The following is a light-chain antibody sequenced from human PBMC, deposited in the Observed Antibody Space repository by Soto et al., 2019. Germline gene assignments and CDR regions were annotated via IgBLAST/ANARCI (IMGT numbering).Light chain of an antibody. Sequence: DIQMAQSPSSLSASVGDRVTITCRASQSIRNYLNWYQQKPGKAPKLLIYAASYLQSGVPSRFSGSGSGTDFTLTISSLQPEDFATYYCQQSYTSVTFGQGTKVEIK. V-gene: IGKV1-39*01. CDR3: QQSYTSVT. CDR1: QSIRNY. J-gene: IGKJ1*01. CDR2: AAS.